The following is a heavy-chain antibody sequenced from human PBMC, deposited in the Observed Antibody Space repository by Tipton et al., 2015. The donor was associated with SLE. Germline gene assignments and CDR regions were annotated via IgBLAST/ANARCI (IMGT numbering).Heavy chain of an antibody. Sequence: SLRLSCAASGFTLSSNYMSWVRQAPGKGLEWVSVIYSAGGTYYADSVKGRFTISRDSSKNTLYLQMNTLRADDTAVYFCVRESNDRVFDYWGQGTLVSVSS. CDR3: VRESNDRVFDY. CDR2: IYSAGGT. CDR1: GFTLSSNY. J-gene: IGHJ4*02. V-gene: IGHV3-66*01.